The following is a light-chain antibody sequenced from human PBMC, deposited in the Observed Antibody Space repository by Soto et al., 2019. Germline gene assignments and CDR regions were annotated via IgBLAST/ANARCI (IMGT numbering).Light chain of an antibody. J-gene: IGKJ1*01. CDR3: QQRDIWPWT. CDR2: GAS. V-gene: IGKV3-11*01. CDR1: QSVNIY. Sequence: EIVLTQSPATLSLSPGERATLSCRASQSVNIYLAWYQQKPGQAPRLLIFGASSRATGIPARFSGSGSGTDFTLTISSLEPEDFAVYYCQQRDIWPWTFGQGTKVDIK.